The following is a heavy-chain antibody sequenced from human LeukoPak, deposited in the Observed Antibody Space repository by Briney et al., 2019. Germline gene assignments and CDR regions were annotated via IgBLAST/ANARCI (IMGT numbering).Heavy chain of an antibody. CDR1: GGSFSGYY. J-gene: IGHJ4*02. CDR3: ARGPDIPRRLDY. CDR2: INHSGST. V-gene: IGHV4-34*01. Sequence: SETLSLTCAVYGGSFSGYYWSWIRQPPGKGLEWIGEINHSGSTNYNPSLKSRVTISVDTSKVQFSLKLSSVTAADTAVYYCARGPDIPRRLDYWGQGTLVTVSS. D-gene: IGHD2-15*01.